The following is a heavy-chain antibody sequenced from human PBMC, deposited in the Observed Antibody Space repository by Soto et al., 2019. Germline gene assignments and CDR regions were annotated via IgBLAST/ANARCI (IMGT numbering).Heavy chain of an antibody. V-gene: IGHV3-48*01. J-gene: IGHJ4*02. Sequence: PGGSLRLSCAASGFTFSSYSMNWVRQAPGKGLEWVSYISSSSSTIYYADSVKGRFTISRDNAKNSLYLQMNSLRAEDTAVYYCASRITIFGVVMPCWGQGTLVTVSS. CDR3: ASRITIFGVVMPC. D-gene: IGHD3-3*01. CDR2: ISSSSSTI. CDR1: GFTFSSYS.